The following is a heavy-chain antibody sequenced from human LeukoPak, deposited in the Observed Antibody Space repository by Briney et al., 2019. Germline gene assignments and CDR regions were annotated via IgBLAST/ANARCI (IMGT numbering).Heavy chain of an antibody. J-gene: IGHJ5*02. CDR1: GGSISSSYW. D-gene: IGHD4-23*01. CDR2: INHSGST. V-gene: IGHV4-4*02. CDR3: ARPYLRGTVVNNWFDP. Sequence: PSETLSLTCAVSGGSISSSYWWSWVRQPPGKGLEWIGEINHSGSTNYNPSLKSRVTISVDTSKNQFSLKLSSVTAADTAVYYCARPYLRGTVVNNWFDPWGQGTLVTVSS.